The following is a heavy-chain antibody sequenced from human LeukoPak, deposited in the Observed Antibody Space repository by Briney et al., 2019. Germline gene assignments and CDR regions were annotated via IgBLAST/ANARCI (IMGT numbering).Heavy chain of an antibody. CDR2: INPSGGST. CDR1: GYTFTSYY. V-gene: IGHV1-46*01. J-gene: IGHJ6*02. Sequence: GASVKVSCKASGYTFTSYYMHWVRQAPGQGLEWMGIINPSGGSTSYAQKFQGRVTMTRDTSTSTVYMELSSLRSEDTAVYYCARDHIRIAAAGTLNYYYYGMDVWGQGTTVTVSS. D-gene: IGHD6-13*01. CDR3: ARDHIRIAAAGTLNYYYYGMDV.